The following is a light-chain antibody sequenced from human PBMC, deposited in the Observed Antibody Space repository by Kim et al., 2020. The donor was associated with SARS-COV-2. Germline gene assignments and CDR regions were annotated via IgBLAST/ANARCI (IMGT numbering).Light chain of an antibody. CDR1: QSVSRL. CDR2: DAS. V-gene: IGKV3-11*01. J-gene: IGKJ1*01. Sequence: EIVLTQSPATLSLFPGERATLSCRASQSVSRLLAWYQHKPGQAPRLFIYDASNRHAGIPARFSGSGSETDFPLSISSLEPEDFAVYYCQQRSNWPPGFGQGTKVDIK. CDR3: QQRSNWPPG.